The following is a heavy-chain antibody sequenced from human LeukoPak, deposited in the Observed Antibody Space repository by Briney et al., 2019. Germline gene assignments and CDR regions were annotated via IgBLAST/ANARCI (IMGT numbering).Heavy chain of an antibody. V-gene: IGHV3-64*01. Sequence: GGSLRLSCAASGFTFSSYAMHWVRQAPGKGLEYVSAISSNGGGTYYANSVKGRFTISRDNSKNTLYLQMGSLRAEDMAVYYCASTYGSGSLWGQGTLVTVSS. CDR2: ISSNGGGT. J-gene: IGHJ4*02. D-gene: IGHD3-10*01. CDR3: ASTYGSGSL. CDR1: GFTFSSYA.